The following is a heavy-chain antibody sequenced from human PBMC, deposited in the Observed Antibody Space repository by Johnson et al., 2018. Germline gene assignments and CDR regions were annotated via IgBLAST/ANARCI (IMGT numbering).Heavy chain of an antibody. CDR1: GFSFSTYW. J-gene: IGHJ4*02. CDR3: ASLNPDN. CDR2: INGDGSST. Sequence: EVQLVETGGGLVQPGGSLRLSCVASGFSFSTYWMHWVRQAPGKGLVWVSRINGDGSSTSYADSVKGRFTISRDNAKNTLYLQMNSLRAEDTAVYYWASLNPDNWGQGTLVTVSS. V-gene: IGHV3-74*01.